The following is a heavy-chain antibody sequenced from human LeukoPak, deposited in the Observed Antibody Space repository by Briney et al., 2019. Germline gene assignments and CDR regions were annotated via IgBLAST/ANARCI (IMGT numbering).Heavy chain of an antibody. J-gene: IGHJ4*02. V-gene: IGHV3-30*04. Sequence: PGRSLRLSCAASGFTFSSYAMHWVRQAPGKGLEWVAVISYDGSNKYYADSVKGRFTISRDNSKNTLYLQMNSLRAEDTAVYYCASGRWLQLRYFDYWGQGTLVTVSS. D-gene: IGHD5-24*01. CDR1: GFTFSSYA. CDR2: ISYDGSNK. CDR3: ASGRWLQLRYFDY.